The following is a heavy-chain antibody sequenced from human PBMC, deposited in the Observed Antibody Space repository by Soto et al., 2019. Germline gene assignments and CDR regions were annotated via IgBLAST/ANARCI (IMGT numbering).Heavy chain of an antibody. Sequence: QVQLVQSGAEVKKPGSSVKVSCKASGGTFSSYTFSWVRQAPGQGLEWMGRIIPMLGIANYAQKFQGRVTIPADKPTSTAYMELSSLRSEDTAVYYCANRGYSYGFVIYWGQGTLVTVSS. CDR3: ANRGYSYGFVIY. CDR2: IIPMLGIA. V-gene: IGHV1-69*02. D-gene: IGHD5-18*01. J-gene: IGHJ4*02. CDR1: GGTFSSYT.